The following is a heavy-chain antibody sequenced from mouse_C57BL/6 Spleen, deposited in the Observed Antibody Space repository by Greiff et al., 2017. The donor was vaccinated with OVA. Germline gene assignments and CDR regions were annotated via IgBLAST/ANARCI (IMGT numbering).Heavy chain of an antibody. Sequence: EVQLQQSGPELVKPGASVKISCKASGYSFTSYYMNWVKQSPEKSLEWIGEINPSTGGTTYNQKFKAKATLTVDKSSSTAYMQLKSLTSEDSAVDYCALITTVEGYFDYWGQGTTLTVSS. CDR1: GYSFTSYY. J-gene: IGHJ2*01. CDR3: ALITTVEGYFDY. CDR2: INPSTGGT. V-gene: IGHV1-42*01. D-gene: IGHD1-1*01.